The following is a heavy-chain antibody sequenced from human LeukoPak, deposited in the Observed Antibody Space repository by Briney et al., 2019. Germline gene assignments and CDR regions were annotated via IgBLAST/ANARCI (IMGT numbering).Heavy chain of an antibody. J-gene: IGHJ4*02. CDR3: ARDLGLGYSSGWYYFDY. V-gene: IGHV1-69*04. CDR1: GGTFISYA. Sequence: SVKVSCKASGGTFISYAISWVRQAPGQGLEWMGRIIPIFGIANYAQKFQGRVTITADKSTSTAYMELSSLRSEDTAVYYCARDLGLGYSSGWYYFDYWGQGNLVTVSS. D-gene: IGHD6-19*01. CDR2: IIPIFGIA.